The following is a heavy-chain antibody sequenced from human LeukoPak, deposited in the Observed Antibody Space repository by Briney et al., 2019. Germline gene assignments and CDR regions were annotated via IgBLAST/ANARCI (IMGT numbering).Heavy chain of an antibody. Sequence: PGGSLRLSCAASGFLFSSYGMHWVRQAPGWGLEWVTFIQYDGANKYYADSVKGRFTISRDNSKNTLYLQMNSLRPEDTAVYYCAADRTGPAEHWGQGTLVTVSS. J-gene: IGHJ1*01. CDR2: IQYDGANK. V-gene: IGHV3-30*02. CDR3: AADRTGPAEH. CDR1: GFLFSSYG.